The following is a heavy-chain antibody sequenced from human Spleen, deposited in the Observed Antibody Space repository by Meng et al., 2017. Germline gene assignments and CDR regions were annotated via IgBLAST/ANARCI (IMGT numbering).Heavy chain of an antibody. D-gene: IGHD2-15*01. V-gene: IGHV4-39*07. CDR2: IYYSGST. J-gene: IGHJ4*02. Sequence: SETLSLTCSVSGDSISSSSYLWGWIRQPPGKGLEWIGSIYYSGSTYYNPSLKSRVTISVDTSKNQFSLKVTSVTAADTAIYYCARDTRGGIWWGQGTLVTVSS. CDR1: GDSISSSSYL. CDR3: ARDTRGGIW.